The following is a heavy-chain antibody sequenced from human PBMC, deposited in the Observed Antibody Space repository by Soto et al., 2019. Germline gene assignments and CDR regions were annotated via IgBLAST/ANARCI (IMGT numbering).Heavy chain of an antibody. Sequence: GGSLRLSCAASGFTVSTYYMSWVRQAPGRGLEWVSVIYSAGSADFADSVKGRFTVSRDNSKNTLYLQMSSLRAEDTAVYYCARVPSSSYHYFDYWGQGTLVTVSS. CDR3: ARVPSSSYHYFDY. V-gene: IGHV3-66*01. CDR2: IYSAGSA. D-gene: IGHD6-13*01. CDR1: GFTVSTYY. J-gene: IGHJ4*02.